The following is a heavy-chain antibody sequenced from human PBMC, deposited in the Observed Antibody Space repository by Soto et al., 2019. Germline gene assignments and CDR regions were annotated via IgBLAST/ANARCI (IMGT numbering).Heavy chain of an antibody. CDR2: LYFNGDR. V-gene: IGHV2-5*01. J-gene: IGHJ6*02. CDR3: IYRRAAYDYHGLDV. D-gene: IGHD6-25*01. Sequence: QITLKESGPTLVNPTQTLTLTCTFSGFSLSSSGVGVGWIRQTPGKSLEWLAVLYFNGDRRRSPSLENRLTITKDTSKNQVILTMTNMDPEDTATYYCIYRRAAYDYHGLDVWGQGTTVTVSS. CDR1: GFSLSSSGVG.